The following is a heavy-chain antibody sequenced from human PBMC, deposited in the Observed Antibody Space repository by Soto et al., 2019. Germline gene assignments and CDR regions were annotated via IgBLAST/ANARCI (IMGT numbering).Heavy chain of an antibody. CDR1: GYTFTSYG. V-gene: IGHV1-18*01. CDR2: ISAYNGNT. D-gene: IGHD2-15*01. J-gene: IGHJ4*02. CDR3: ARDKGYCSDTSCPDFDY. Sequence: ASVKVSCKASGYTFTSYGISWVRQAPGQGLEWVGWISAYNGNTNYAKKFQGRFTIVVDTSTSTAYMELNSLRYEDTAVYYCARDKGYCSDTSCPDFDYWGQGTLVTVSS.